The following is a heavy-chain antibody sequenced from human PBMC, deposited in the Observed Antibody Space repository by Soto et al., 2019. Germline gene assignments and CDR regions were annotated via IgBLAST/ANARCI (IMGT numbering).Heavy chain of an antibody. J-gene: IGHJ4*02. D-gene: IGHD1-20*01. CDR2: LSNTGRRT. CDR3: ATFHNTSRSFDY. CDR1: GFAFSSYA. Sequence: GGSLRLSCAASGFAFSSYAMSWVRQAPGKGLEWVSGLSNTGRRTSYADSVKGRFNISRDNSENTVYLQMNSLRAEDTAVYYCATFHNTSRSFDYWGQGTLVTVSS. V-gene: IGHV3-23*01.